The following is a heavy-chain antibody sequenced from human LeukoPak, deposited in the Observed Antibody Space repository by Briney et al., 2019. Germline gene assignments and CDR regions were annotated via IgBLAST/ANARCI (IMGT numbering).Heavy chain of an antibody. Sequence: NPSETLSLTCAVYGRSFSGYYWSWIRQPPGKGLEWIGEINHSGSTNYNPSLKSRVTISVDTSKNQFSLKLSSVTAADTAVYYCASAMIGVPDDAFDTWGQGTMVTVSS. D-gene: IGHD3-22*01. CDR3: ASAMIGVPDDAFDT. CDR1: GRSFSGYY. CDR2: INHSGST. V-gene: IGHV4-34*01. J-gene: IGHJ3*02.